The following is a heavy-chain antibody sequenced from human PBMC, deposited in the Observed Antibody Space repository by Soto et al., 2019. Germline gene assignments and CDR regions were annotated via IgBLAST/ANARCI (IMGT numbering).Heavy chain of an antibody. CDR1: GYTFTSYY. D-gene: IGHD2-8*01. Sequence: QVQLVQSGAEVKKPGASVKVSCKASGYTFTSYYMHWVRQAPGQGLEWMGIINPSGGSTSYAQKFQRRVTMTRDTSTSTVYMELSRLRSEDKAVYYCTKEGVPRYYFDYWGQGTLVTVSS. V-gene: IGHV1-46*03. CDR3: TKEGVPRYYFDY. J-gene: IGHJ4*02. CDR2: INPSGGST.